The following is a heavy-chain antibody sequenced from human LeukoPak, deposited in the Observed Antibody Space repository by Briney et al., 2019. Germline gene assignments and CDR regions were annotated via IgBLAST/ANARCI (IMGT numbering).Heavy chain of an antibody. D-gene: IGHD2-15*01. J-gene: IGHJ4*02. CDR2: IYYSGST. CDR1: GGSISSYY. Sequence: PSETLSLTCTVSGGSISSYYWSWIRQPPGKGLEWIGYIYYSGSTNYNPSLKSRVTISVDTSKNQFSLKLSSVTAADTAVYYCARGDCSGGSCYPYFDYWGQGTLVTVSS. V-gene: IGHV4-59*01. CDR3: ARGDCSGGSCYPYFDY.